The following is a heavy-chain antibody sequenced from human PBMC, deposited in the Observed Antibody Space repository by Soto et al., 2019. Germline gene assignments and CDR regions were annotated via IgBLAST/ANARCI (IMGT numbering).Heavy chain of an antibody. V-gene: IGHV5-10-1*01. Sequence: PGESLKISCNGSGYSFTSYWISWVRQMPGKGLEWMGRIDPSDSYTNYSPSFQGHVTISADKSISTAYLQWSSLKASDTAMYYCAGLNLYSSGWSDYYYYRMDVWGQGTKVTVYS. D-gene: IGHD6-19*01. J-gene: IGHJ6*02. CDR1: GYSFTSYW. CDR3: AGLNLYSSGWSDYYYYRMDV. CDR2: IDPSDSYT.